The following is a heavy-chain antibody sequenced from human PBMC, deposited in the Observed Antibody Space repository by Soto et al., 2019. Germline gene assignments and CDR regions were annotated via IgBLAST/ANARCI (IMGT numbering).Heavy chain of an antibody. J-gene: IGHJ4*02. V-gene: IGHV3-33*01. CDR1: GFTFSSYG. Sequence: PGGSLRLSCAASGFTFSSYGMHWVRQAPGKGLEWVAVIWYDGSNKYYADSVKGRFTISRDNSKNTLYLQMNSLRAEDTAVYYCAREAIVLMVYARPLDYWGQGTLVTVSS. CDR3: AREAIVLMVYARPLDY. D-gene: IGHD2-8*01. CDR2: IWYDGSNK.